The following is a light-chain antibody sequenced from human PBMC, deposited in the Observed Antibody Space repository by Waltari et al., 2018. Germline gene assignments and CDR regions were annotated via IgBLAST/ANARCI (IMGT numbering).Light chain of an antibody. V-gene: IGKV1-39*01. CDR3: QQYYSLLPT. CDR1: QTINKY. Sequence: DIQMTQSPSSLSASVGDRVTITCRASQTINKYLNWYQKKPGRAPKVLISVISYLHTGVPSRFSGSGSGTDFTLTISSLQAEDVALYYCQQYYSLLPTFGGGTKVEI. CDR2: VIS. J-gene: IGKJ4*01.